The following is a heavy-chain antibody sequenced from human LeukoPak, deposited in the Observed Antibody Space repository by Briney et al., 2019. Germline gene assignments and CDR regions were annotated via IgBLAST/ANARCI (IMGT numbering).Heavy chain of an antibody. CDR2: IRYDGSNK. V-gene: IGHV3-30*02. J-gene: IGHJ6*03. CDR3: AEDYMDV. Sequence: GGSLRLSCAASGFTFSSYGMHWVRQAPGKGLEWVAFIRYDGSNKYYADSVKGRFTISRDNAKNSLYLQMNSLRAEDTAVYYCAEDYMDVWGKGTTVTVSS. CDR1: GFTFSSYG.